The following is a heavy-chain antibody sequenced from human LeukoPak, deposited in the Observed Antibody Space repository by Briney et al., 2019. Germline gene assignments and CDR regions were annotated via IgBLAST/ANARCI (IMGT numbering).Heavy chain of an antibody. J-gene: IGHJ6*03. CDR1: GFTFSSYA. CDR2: ISGSDGST. CDR3: ARTQSIAVAGDYYYYMDV. D-gene: IGHD6-19*01. Sequence: GGSLRLSCAASGFTFSSYAMSWVRQAPGKGLEWVSGISGSDGSTNYADSVKGRFTISRENSKNTLYLQMNSLRAEDTALYYCARTQSIAVAGDYYYYMDVWGKGTTVTVSS. V-gene: IGHV3-23*01.